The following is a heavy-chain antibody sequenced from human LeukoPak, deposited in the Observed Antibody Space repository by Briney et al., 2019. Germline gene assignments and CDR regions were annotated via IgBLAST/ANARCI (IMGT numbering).Heavy chain of an antibody. CDR1: GFSFSTYA. CDR2: ISSNGGDT. D-gene: IGHD6-19*01. J-gene: IGHJ4*02. Sequence: GGTLRLSCAASGFSFSTYAMSWVRQAPGQGLEYVAAISSNGGDTSSPSSRKGSFTISRYNSKNTLYLQMGSLRVEDMAVYYCARRDTSGYFSDEGGEGTLVTVSS. CDR3: ARRDTSGYFSDE. V-gene: IGHV3-64*01.